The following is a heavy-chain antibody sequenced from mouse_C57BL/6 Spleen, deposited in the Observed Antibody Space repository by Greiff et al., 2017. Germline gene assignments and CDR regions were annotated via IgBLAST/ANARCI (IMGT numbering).Heavy chain of an antibody. CDR1: GFSLTSYG. CDR2: IWSGGST. CDR3: ARNEIYYDYEDYAMDY. J-gene: IGHJ4*01. D-gene: IGHD2-4*01. V-gene: IGHV2-2*01. Sequence: QVQLKESGPGLVQPSQSLSITCTVSGFSLTSYGVHWVRQSPGKGLEWLGVIWSGGSTDYTASFISRLSISKDNSKSQFFFKMNSLQADDTAIYYCARNEIYYDYEDYAMDYWGQGTSVTVSS.